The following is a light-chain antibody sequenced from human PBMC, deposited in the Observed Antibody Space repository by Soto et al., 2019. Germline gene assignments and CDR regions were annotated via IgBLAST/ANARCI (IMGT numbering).Light chain of an antibody. Sequence: DVVMTQSPLSLPVTLGQSASISCRSSQSIVYSDGTAYLSWFQQRPGQSPRRLISRASNRESGVRDRFSGSGAGSDFTLQISRVEADDVGIYYCMQGTRWPPTFGQGTKV. CDR3: MQGTRWPPT. CDR1: QSIVYSDGTAY. V-gene: IGKV2-30*01. CDR2: RAS. J-gene: IGKJ1*01.